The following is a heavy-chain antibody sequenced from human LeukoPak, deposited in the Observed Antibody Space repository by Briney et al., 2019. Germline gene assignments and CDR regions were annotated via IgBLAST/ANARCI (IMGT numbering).Heavy chain of an antibody. J-gene: IGHJ4*02. CDR2: IRYDGSNK. V-gene: IGHV3-30*02. D-gene: IGHD3-22*01. Sequence: GGSLRLSCAASGFTFSSYGMHWVRQAPGKGLEWVAFIRYDGSNKYYADSAKGRFTISRDNAKNSLYLQMNSLSAEDTAVYYCAREEGIDGSGYYYVLGYWGQGTLVTVSS. CDR3: AREEGIDGSGYYYVLGY. CDR1: GFTFSSYG.